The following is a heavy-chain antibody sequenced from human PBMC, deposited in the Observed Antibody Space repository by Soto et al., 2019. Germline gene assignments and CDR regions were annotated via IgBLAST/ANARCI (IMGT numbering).Heavy chain of an antibody. J-gene: IGHJ4*02. CDR3: ARGRGLYGDY. CDR1: TITVSTYE. D-gene: IGHD2-15*01. Sequence: XGSLILSCAASTITVSTYEMNWVRQAPGKGLEWVSSISSSGTTIFYADSVKGRFTISRDNAKNSLYLQMNSLRAEDTAVYYCARGRGLYGDYWGQGNLVTVSS. CDR2: ISSSGTTI. V-gene: IGHV3-48*03.